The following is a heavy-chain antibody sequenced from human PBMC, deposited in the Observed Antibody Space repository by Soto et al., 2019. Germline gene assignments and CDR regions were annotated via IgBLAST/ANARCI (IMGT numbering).Heavy chain of an antibody. D-gene: IGHD2-21*02. V-gene: IGHV1-69*05. Sequence: RASVKVSCKASGGTFSSYAISWVRQAPGQGLEWMGGIIPIFGTANYAQKFQGRVTITRDTSASIAYMELSSLRSEDTAVYYCARDSPTGPPLYCGGDCSIDPWGQGTLVTVSS. CDR2: IIPIFGTA. CDR1: GGTFSSYA. CDR3: ARDSPTGPPLYCGGDCSIDP. J-gene: IGHJ5*02.